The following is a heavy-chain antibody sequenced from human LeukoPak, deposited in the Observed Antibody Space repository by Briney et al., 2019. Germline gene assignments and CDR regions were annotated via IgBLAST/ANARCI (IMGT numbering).Heavy chain of an antibody. Sequence: GGSLRLSCAASGFTFSSYSMNWVRQAPGKGLEWVSSISSSSSYIYYADSVKGRFTISRDNAKNSLYLQMNSLRAEDTAVYYCARGIAVAGTETYYYGMDVWGQGTTVTVSS. D-gene: IGHD6-19*01. CDR1: GFTFSSYS. V-gene: IGHV3-21*01. J-gene: IGHJ6*02. CDR3: ARGIAVAGTETYYYGMDV. CDR2: ISSSSSYI.